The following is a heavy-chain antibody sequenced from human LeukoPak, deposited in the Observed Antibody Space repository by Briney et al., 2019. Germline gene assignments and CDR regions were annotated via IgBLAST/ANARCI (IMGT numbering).Heavy chain of an antibody. Sequence: PSETLSLTCTVSGGSISNYYWTWIRQPAGKGLEWIGYIYYSGSTNYNPSLKSRVTISVDTSKNQFSLKLSSVTAADTAVYYCARARYLIVVVPAAIDWFDPWGQGTLVTVSS. D-gene: IGHD2-2*01. CDR3: ARARYLIVVVPAAIDWFDP. V-gene: IGHV4-59*01. CDR1: GGSISNYY. CDR2: IYYSGST. J-gene: IGHJ5*02.